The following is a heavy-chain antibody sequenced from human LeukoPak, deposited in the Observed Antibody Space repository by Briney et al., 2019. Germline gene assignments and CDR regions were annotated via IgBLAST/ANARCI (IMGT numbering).Heavy chain of an antibody. CDR2: ISYDGSNK. CDR1: GFTFSSYG. V-gene: IGHV3-30*18. J-gene: IGHJ4*02. CDR3: AKGSRSWYGAFDY. D-gene: IGHD6-13*01. Sequence: PGGSLRLSCAASGFTFSSYGMHWVRQAPGKGLEWVAVISYDGSNKYYADSVKGRFTISRDNSKNTLYLQMNSLRAEDTAVYYCAKGSRSWYGAFDYWGQGTLVTVSS.